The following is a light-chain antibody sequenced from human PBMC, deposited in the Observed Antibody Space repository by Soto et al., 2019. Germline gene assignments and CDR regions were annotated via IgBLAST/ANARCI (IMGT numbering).Light chain of an antibody. Sequence: QSVLTQPPSVSGAPGQRVTISCTGSSSNIGAGYDVHWYQQLPGTAPKLLIFGISNRPSGVPDRVSGSKSGTSASLAITGLQAEDEADYYCHCYDSSLSGSYVFGTGTKVTVL. CDR1: SSNIGAGYD. CDR3: HCYDSSLSGSYV. V-gene: IGLV1-40*01. CDR2: GIS. J-gene: IGLJ1*01.